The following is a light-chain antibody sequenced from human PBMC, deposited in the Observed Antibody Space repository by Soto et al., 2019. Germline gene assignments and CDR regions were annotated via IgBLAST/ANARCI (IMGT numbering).Light chain of an antibody. CDR2: DVS. CDR1: TSDVGGFDY. V-gene: IGLV2-14*03. J-gene: IGLJ1*01. Sequence: QSVLTQPASVSGSPGQSITLSCTGTTSDVGGFDYVSWYQQHPGKAPKLMIFDVSNRPSGVSDRFSGFKSGNTASLTISGLQAEDEADYYCSSYTTTGTQVFGTGTKVTVL. CDR3: SSYTTTGTQV.